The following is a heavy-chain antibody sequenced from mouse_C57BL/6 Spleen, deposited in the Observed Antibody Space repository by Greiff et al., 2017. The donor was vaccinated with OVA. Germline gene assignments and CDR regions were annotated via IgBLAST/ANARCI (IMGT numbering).Heavy chain of an antibody. CDR2: ISSGSSTI. CDR1: GFTFSDYG. V-gene: IGHV5-17*01. Sequence: DVQLQESGGGLVKPGGSLKLSCAASGFTFSDYGMHWVRQAPEKGLEWVAYISSGSSTIYYADTVKGRFTISRDNAKNTLFLQMTSLRSEDTAMYYCASPTNWYFDVWGTGTTVTVSS. J-gene: IGHJ1*03. CDR3: ASPTNWYFDV.